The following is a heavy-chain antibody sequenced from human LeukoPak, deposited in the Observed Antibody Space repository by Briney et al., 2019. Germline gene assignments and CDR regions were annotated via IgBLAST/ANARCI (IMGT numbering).Heavy chain of an antibody. CDR2: IIPIFGTA. J-gene: IGHJ4*02. CDR1: GGTFSSYA. D-gene: IGHD1-26*01. Sequence: SVKVSCKASGGTFSSYAISWVRQAPGQGLEWMGGIIPIFGTANYAQKFQGRVTITADESTSTAYMELSSLRSEDTAVYYCARGAQRGSYYSAFDYWGQGTLVTVSS. CDR3: ARGAQRGSYYSAFDY. V-gene: IGHV1-69*13.